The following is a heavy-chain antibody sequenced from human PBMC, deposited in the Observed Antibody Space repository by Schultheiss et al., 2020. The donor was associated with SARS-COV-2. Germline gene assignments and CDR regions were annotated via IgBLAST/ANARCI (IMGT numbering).Heavy chain of an antibody. CDR2: IYYSGST. J-gene: IGHJ3*02. Sequence: SETLSLTCAVSGGSISSSNWWSWVRQPPGKGLEWIGYIYYSGSTYYNPSLKSRVTISVDKSKNQFSLKLSSVTAADTAVYYCAAAPDDAFDIWGQGTMVTVSS. CDR3: AAAPDDAFDI. CDR1: GGSISSSNW. V-gene: IGHV4-4*02.